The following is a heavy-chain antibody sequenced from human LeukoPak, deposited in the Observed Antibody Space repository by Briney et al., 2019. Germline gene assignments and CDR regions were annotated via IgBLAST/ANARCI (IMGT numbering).Heavy chain of an antibody. Sequence: ASVKVSCKASGYTFTGYYMHWVRQAPGQGLEWMGWINPNSGVTNYAQKFQGRVTMTRDTSISTAYMELSRLRSDDTAVYYCASLPGIAVAGDEYYFDYWGQGTLVTVSS. D-gene: IGHD6-19*01. CDR3: ASLPGIAVAGDEYYFDY. V-gene: IGHV1-2*02. CDR1: GYTFTGYY. J-gene: IGHJ4*02. CDR2: INPNSGVT.